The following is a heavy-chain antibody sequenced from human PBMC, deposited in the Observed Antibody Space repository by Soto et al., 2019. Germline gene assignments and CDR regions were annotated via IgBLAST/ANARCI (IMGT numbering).Heavy chain of an antibody. Sequence: QMQLVQSGAEVKKTGSSVTVSCKALGNTFTYRYLHWVRQAPGQALEWMGWITPFNGDVHYAQKFQERVPITRDRSINTAYMQMSSLRPEDTAMYFCASGGAGSGPFTWELPDHWGQGTLVTVSS. CDR2: ITPFNGDV. CDR3: ASGGAGSGPFTWELPDH. V-gene: IGHV1-45*02. J-gene: IGHJ4*02. D-gene: IGHD1-26*01. CDR1: GNTFTYRY.